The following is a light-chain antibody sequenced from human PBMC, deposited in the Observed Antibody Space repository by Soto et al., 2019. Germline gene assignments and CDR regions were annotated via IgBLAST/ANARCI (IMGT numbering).Light chain of an antibody. CDR3: QQYNNWPTIT. V-gene: IGKV3-15*01. J-gene: IGKJ5*01. Sequence: EIVMTQSPATLSVSPGERATLSCRASQSVSNNLAWYQQKPGQAPRLLIYVASTRATGIPARFSGSGSGTEFTLTISSLQSEDFAIYYCQQYNNWPTITFGQGTRLEIK. CDR2: VAS. CDR1: QSVSNN.